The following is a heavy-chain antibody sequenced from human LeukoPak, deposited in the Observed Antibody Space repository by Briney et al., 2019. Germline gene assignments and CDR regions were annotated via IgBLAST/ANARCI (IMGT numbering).Heavy chain of an antibody. V-gene: IGHV4-59*08. D-gene: IGHD2-2*01. CDR3: ARRNGYCSSTSCYPRFDY. CDR2: IYYSGST. CDR1: GGSISTYY. J-gene: IGHJ4*02. Sequence: SETLSLACTVSGGSISTYYWSWIRQPPGKGLEWIGNIYYSGSTNYNPSLKSRVTISVDTSKNQFSLKLSSVTAADTAVYYCARRNGYCSSTSCYPRFDYWGQGTLVTVSS.